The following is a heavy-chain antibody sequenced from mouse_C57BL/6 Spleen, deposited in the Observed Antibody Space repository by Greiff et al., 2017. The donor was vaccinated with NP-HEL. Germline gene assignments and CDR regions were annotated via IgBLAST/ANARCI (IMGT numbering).Heavy chain of an antibody. D-gene: IGHD5-5*01. Sequence: QVQLQQSGAELARPGASVKMSCKASGYTFTSYTMHWVKQRPGQGLEWIGYINPSSGYTKYNQKFKDKATLTADKSSSTAYMQLSSLTSEDSAVXYCARNYLYAMDYWGQGTSVTVSS. CDR2: INPSSGYT. V-gene: IGHV1-4*01. CDR3: ARNYLYAMDY. J-gene: IGHJ4*01. CDR1: GYTFTSYT.